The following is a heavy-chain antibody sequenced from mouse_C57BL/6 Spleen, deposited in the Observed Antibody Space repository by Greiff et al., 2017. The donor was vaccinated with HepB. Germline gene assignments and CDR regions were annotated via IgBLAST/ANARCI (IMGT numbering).Heavy chain of an antibody. Sequence: QVQLQQPGAELVKPGASVKLSCKASGYTFTSYWMQWVKQRPGQGLEWIGEIDPSDSYTNYNQKFKGKATLTVDTSSSTAYMQLSRLTSEDSAVYYCASRGYGRGFDCWGQGTTLTVSS. CDR3: ASRGYGRGFDC. J-gene: IGHJ2*01. D-gene: IGHD1-1*01. CDR2: IDPSDSYT. V-gene: IGHV1-50*01. CDR1: GYTFTSYW.